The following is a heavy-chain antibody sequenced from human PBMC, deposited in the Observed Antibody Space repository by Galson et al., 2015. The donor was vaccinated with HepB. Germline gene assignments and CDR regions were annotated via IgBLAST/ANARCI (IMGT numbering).Heavy chain of an antibody. J-gene: IGHJ4*02. D-gene: IGHD3-22*01. Sequence: QSGAEVKKPGESLKISCKGSGYSFTSYWIGWVRQMPGKGLEWMGIIYPGDSDTRYSPSFQGQVTISADKSISTAYLQWSSLKASDTARYYCARRGSGYYIRTAFDYWGQGSLVTASS. V-gene: IGHV5-51*01. CDR2: IYPGDSDT. CDR3: ARRGSGYYIRTAFDY. CDR1: GYSFTSYW.